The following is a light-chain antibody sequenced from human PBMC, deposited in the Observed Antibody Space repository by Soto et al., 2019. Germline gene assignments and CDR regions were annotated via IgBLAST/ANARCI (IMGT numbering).Light chain of an antibody. CDR2: GNS. V-gene: IGLV1-40*01. CDR1: SSNIGAGYV. J-gene: IGLJ3*02. Sequence: QSVLTQPPSVSGAPGQRVTISCTGSSSNIGAGYVHWYQQLPGTAPKLLIYGNSNRPSGVPDRFSGSKSGTSASLAITGLQAEDEADYYCQSYDSSLSALFGGGTQLTVL. CDR3: QSYDSSLSAL.